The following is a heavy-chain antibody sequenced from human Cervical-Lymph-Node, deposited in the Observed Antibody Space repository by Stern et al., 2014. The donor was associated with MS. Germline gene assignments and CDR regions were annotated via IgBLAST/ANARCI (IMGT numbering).Heavy chain of an antibody. J-gene: IGHJ4*02. CDR1: GFTFSYHA. Sequence: DQLVESGGGVVQPGRSLRLSCAASGFTFSYHAMHWVRQAPGKGLEWVAVISYDGSDKNDADSVKGRFTIYSNNSRKTLNRQMNSLRVDDTAVYYCARGGAVATSDYYFDYWGQGILVTVSS. V-gene: IGHV3-30*01. D-gene: IGHD5-12*01. CDR3: ARGGAVATSDYYFDY. CDR2: ISYDGSDK.